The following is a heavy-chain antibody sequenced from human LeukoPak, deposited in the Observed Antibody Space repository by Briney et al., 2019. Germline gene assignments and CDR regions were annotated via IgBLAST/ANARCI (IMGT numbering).Heavy chain of an antibody. CDR2: SGAYNGNT. CDR1: GYTFTSYG. J-gene: IGHJ6*02. Sequence: GASVKVSCKASGYTFTSYGISWVRQAPGQGLEWMGWSGAYNGNTNYAQKLQGRVTMTTDTSTSTAYMELRSLRSDDTAVYYCARDVPGPFYYYDSSGTNYRMDVWGQGTTVTVSS. D-gene: IGHD3-22*01. CDR3: ARDVPGPFYYYDSSGTNYRMDV. V-gene: IGHV1-18*04.